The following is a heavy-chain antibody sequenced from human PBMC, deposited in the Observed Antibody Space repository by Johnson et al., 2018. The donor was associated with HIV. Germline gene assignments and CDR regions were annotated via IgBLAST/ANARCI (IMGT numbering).Heavy chain of an antibody. D-gene: IGHD2-2*01. J-gene: IGHJ3*02. V-gene: IGHV3-20*04. CDR3: AKDLHGYQLRDDAFDI. CDR1: GFTFEDYG. Sequence: VQLVESGGGVVRPGGSLRLSCAASGFTFEDYGMNWVRQAPGKGLEWVSGINWNGGSTGYADSVKGRFTISRDNSKNTLYLQMNSLRAEDTAVYYCAKDLHGYQLRDDAFDIWGQGTMVTVSS. CDR2: INWNGGST.